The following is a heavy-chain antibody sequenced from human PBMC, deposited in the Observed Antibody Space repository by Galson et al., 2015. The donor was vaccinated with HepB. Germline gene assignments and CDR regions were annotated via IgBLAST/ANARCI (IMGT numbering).Heavy chain of an antibody. D-gene: IGHD4/OR15-4a*01. CDR3: ARDRDYRFDY. V-gene: IGHV1-18*04. CDR2: ISTYGGNT. CDR1: GYTFTSNG. J-gene: IGHJ4*02. Sequence: SVKVSCKASGYTFTSNGISWVRQTPGQGLEWLGWISTYGGNTNYAQQFQGRITLTRDTSTSIAYVGLRSLRSDDAAVYYCARDRDYRFDYWGQGTLVTVSS.